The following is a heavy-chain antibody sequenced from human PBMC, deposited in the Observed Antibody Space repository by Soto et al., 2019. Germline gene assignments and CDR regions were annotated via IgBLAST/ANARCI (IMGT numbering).Heavy chain of an antibody. CDR2: IYYSGST. CDR1: GGSISSSSYY. Sequence: SETLSLTCTVSGGSISSSSYYWGWIRQPPGKGLEWLGSIYYSGSTYYNPSLKSRVTISVDTSKNQFSLKLSSVTAADTAVYYCARDGSSGSYYFDYWGQGTLVTVSS. V-gene: IGHV4-39*07. CDR3: ARDGSSGSYYFDY. D-gene: IGHD1-26*01. J-gene: IGHJ4*02.